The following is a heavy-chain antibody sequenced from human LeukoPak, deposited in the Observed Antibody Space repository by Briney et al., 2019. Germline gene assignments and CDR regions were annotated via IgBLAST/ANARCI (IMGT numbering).Heavy chain of an antibody. V-gene: IGHV3-64*01. CDR3: TTGAYYDFWSAIMGFFDI. D-gene: IGHD3-3*01. CDR2: ISSNGGST. CDR1: GFTFSSYA. J-gene: IGHJ3*02. Sequence: GGSVRLSCAASGFTFSSYAMHWVRQAPGKGLEYVSAISSNGGSTYYANSVKGRFTISRDNSKNTLYLQMGSLRAEDMAVYYCTTGAYYDFWSAIMGFFDIWGQGTMVTVSS.